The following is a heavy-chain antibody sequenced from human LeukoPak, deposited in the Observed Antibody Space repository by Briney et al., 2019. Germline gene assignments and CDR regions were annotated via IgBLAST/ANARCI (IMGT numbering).Heavy chain of an antibody. J-gene: IGHJ3*01. V-gene: IGHV5-51*01. CDR1: GYSFTIYW. CDR2: IYPGNSDT. Sequence: RGESLKISCKGSGYSFTIYWIGWVRQMPGKGLEWMAIIYPGNSDTRYSPSFQGQVTISVDKSINTAYLQWSSLKASDTAMYYCVRFVYGSNLVGDAFDVWGQGTMVTVSS. CDR3: VRFVYGSNLVGDAFDV. D-gene: IGHD4-23*01.